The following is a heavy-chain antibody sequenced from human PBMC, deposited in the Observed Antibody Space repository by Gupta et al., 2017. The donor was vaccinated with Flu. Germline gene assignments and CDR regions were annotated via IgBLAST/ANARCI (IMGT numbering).Heavy chain of an antibody. CDR1: GFTFGHAR. D-gene: IGHD2-21*02. J-gene: IGHJ6*02. Sequence: EVQLVDSGGGLVQPRGSLSLSWAGSGFTFGHARMSWACRASRKGLGWVGRIKRKNDPGTTDYAAPVKDSFAISRDDSKNTLFLQKNSLKTEEPAVYYCLYCGGDLGYYYGMDVWCQGTTVTASS. CDR3: LYCGGDLGYYYGMDV. CDR2: IKRKNDPGTT. V-gene: IGHV3-15*01.